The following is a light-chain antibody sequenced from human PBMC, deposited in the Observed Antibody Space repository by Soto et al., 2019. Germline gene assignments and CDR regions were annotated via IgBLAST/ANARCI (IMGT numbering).Light chain of an antibody. CDR2: GAS. Sequence: DIQLTQSPSFLSASVGDRVTLTCRASQGISSYLAWYQQKPGKAPKLLIYGASALQSGVPSRFSGSGSGTEFTLTISSLQPEDFATYYCQQLNSYPITFGQGTRLEMK. J-gene: IGKJ5*01. CDR1: QGISSY. V-gene: IGKV1-9*01. CDR3: QQLNSYPIT.